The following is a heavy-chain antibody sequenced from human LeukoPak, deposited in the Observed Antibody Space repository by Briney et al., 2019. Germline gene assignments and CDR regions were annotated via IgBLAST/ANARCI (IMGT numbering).Heavy chain of an antibody. CDR1: GDSISSSTYY. D-gene: IGHD4-17*01. CDR3: ALLYGDSYNWLDP. CDR2: IYYTGST. Sequence: PSETLSLTCNVSGDSISSSTYYWGWIRQPPGKGLEWIGSIYYTGSTYYDPSLKSRVTMSVDTSKNQFSLKLSSVTAADTAVYYCALLYGDSYNWLDPWGQGTLVTVSS. J-gene: IGHJ5*02. V-gene: IGHV4-39*01.